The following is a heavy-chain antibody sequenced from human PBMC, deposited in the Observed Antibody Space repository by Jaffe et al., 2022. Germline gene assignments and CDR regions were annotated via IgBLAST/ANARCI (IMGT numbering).Heavy chain of an antibody. CDR2: IYTSGST. CDR3: ARDSWLGLRYYYYYYMDV. V-gene: IGHV4-61*02. CDR1: GGSISSGSYY. Sequence: QVQLQESGPGLVKPSQTLSLTCTVSGGSISSGSYYWSWIRQPAGKGLEWIGRIYTSGSTNYNPSLKSRVTISVDTSKNQFSLKLSSVTAADTAVYYCARDSWLGLRYYYYYYMDVWGKGTTVTVSS. J-gene: IGHJ6*03. D-gene: IGHD5-12*01.